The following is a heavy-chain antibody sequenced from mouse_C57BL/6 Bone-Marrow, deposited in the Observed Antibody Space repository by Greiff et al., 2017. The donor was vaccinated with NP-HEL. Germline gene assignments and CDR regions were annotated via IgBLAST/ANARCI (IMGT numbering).Heavy chain of an antibody. CDR3: ASEGLGRIHWYFDV. D-gene: IGHD4-1*01. CDR1: GYTFTSYT. Sequence: QVQLQQSGAELARPGASVKMSCKASGYTFTSYTMHWVKQRPGQGLEWIGYINPSSGYTKYNQKFKDKATLTADKSSSTAYMQLSSLTSEDSAVYYCASEGLGRIHWYFDVWGTGTTVTVAS. J-gene: IGHJ1*03. V-gene: IGHV1-4*01. CDR2: INPSSGYT.